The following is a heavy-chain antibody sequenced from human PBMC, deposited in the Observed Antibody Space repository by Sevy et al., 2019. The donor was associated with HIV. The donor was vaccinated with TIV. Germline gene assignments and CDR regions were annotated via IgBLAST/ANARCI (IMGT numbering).Heavy chain of an antibody. CDR2: IYTSGST. D-gene: IGHD6-19*01. CDR3: ARAGLIAVAGTSVYYYGMDV. V-gene: IGHV4-4*07. Sequence: SETLSLTCTVSGGSISSYYWSWIRQPAGKGLEWIGRIYTSGSTNYNPSLKSRVTMSVETSKNQFSLKLSSGTAADTAVYYCARAGLIAVAGTSVYYYGMDVWGQGTTVTVSS. CDR1: GGSISSYY. J-gene: IGHJ6*02.